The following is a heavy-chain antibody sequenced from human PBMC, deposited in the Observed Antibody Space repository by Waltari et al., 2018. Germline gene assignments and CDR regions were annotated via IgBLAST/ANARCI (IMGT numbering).Heavy chain of an antibody. D-gene: IGHD3-3*02. CDR2: MNPNSGNT. Sequence: QVQLVQSGAEVKKPGASVKVSCKASGYTCTSYDTNWVRQATGQGLEWMGWMNPNSGNTGYAQKFQGRVTITRNTSISTAYMELSSLRSEDTAVYYCARGAAFSGAFDIWGQGTMVTVSS. CDR3: ARGAAFSGAFDI. CDR1: GYTCTSYD. J-gene: IGHJ3*02. V-gene: IGHV1-8*03.